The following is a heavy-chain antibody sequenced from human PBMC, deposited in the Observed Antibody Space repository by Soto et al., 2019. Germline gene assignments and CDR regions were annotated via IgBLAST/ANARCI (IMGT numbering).Heavy chain of an antibody. CDR3: ASDWRGSFVSGWFDP. V-gene: IGHV1-69*01. D-gene: IGHD6-13*01. J-gene: IGHJ5*02. CDR1: GGTFSSYA. Sequence: QVQLVQSGAEVEKPGSSVKVSCKASGGTFSSYAISWVRQAPGLGLEWMGGIIPIFGTANNAQKFQGRVTITGDESTSTAYTERSSLRAEDTAEYYSASDWRGSFVSGWFDPGGQGTVVTVSS. CDR2: IIPIFGTA.